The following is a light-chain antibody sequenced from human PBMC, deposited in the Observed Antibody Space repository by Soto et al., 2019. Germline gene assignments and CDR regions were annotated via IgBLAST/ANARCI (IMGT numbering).Light chain of an antibody. CDR1: KSVSNN. CDR2: HAS. Sequence: EIVMTQSPATLSVSPGERATLACRASKSVSNNLAWDQQKPGQAPRLLIYHASTWATGIPASFSGSGSGTELTLTISSVQSEDFAVYYCQQYNEWPLTFGGGTKVEIK. J-gene: IGKJ4*01. V-gene: IGKV3-15*01. CDR3: QQYNEWPLT.